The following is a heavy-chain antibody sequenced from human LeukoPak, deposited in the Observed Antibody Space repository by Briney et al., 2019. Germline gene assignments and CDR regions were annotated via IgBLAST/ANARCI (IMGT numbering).Heavy chain of an antibody. Sequence: SETLSLTCTVSGGSISSYYWSWIRQPPGKGLEWIGHIHYSVTTNYNPSLKSRVTMSLDTSKNQFSLKLTSVTAADTAIYFCARWGTYWGQGILVTVSS. CDR1: GGSISSYY. CDR3: ARWGTY. V-gene: IGHV4-59*01. D-gene: IGHD7-27*01. CDR2: IHYSVTT. J-gene: IGHJ4*02.